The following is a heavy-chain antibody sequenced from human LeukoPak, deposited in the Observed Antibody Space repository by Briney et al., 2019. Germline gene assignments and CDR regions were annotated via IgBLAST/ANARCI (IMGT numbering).Heavy chain of an antibody. D-gene: IGHD3-3*01. CDR3: ATDFXSGXXWSDYXXX. CDR2: VDPEDGET. Sequence: ASVKISCKVSGYTFTDYYMHWVQQAPGKGLEWMGLVDPEDGETIYAEKFQGRVTITADTSTDTAYMELSSLRSEDTAVYYCATDFXSGXXWSDYXXXWGKGTXXXVS. V-gene: IGHV1-69-2*01. CDR1: GYTFTDYY. J-gene: IGHJ6*03.